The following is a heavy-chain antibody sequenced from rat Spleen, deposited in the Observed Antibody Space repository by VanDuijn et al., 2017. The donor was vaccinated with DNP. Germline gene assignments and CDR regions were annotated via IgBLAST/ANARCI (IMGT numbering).Heavy chain of an antibody. Sequence: EVQLVESGGGLVQPGRSLKLSCAASGFTFSDYNMAWVRQAPKRGLEWVTTIHSDGSSTYYRDSVRGRFTISRENAKRTLYLQMDGLRSEDTATYYCATDFERGYWGQGVMVTVSS. CDR2: IHSDGSST. V-gene: IGHV5S10*01. CDR3: ATDFERGY. J-gene: IGHJ2*01. D-gene: IGHD1-11*01. CDR1: GFTFSDYN.